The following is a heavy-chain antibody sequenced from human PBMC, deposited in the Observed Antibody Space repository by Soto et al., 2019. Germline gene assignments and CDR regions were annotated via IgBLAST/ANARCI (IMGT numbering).Heavy chain of an antibody. CDR2: ISAYNGNT. D-gene: IGHD3-22*01. J-gene: IGHJ1*01. CDR3: ARGPISDSSGYYLGDEYFQH. CDR1: GYTFTSYG. Sequence: ASVKVSCKASGYTFTSYGISWVRQAPGQGLEWMGWISAYNGNTNYAQKLQGRVTMTTDTCTSTAYMELRSLRSDDTAVYYCARGPISDSSGYYLGDEYFQHWGQGTLVTVSS. V-gene: IGHV1-18*04.